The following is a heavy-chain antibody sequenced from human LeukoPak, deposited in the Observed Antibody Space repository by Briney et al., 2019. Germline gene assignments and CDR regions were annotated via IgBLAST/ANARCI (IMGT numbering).Heavy chain of an antibody. CDR3: ARDPHDGIAAAGTPPDY. Sequence: ASVKVSCKASGYTFTSYGISWVRQAPGQGLEWMGWISAYNGNTNYAQKFQGRVTMTRDTSISTACMELSRLRSDDTAVYYCARDPHDGIAAAGTPPDYWGQGTLVTVSS. D-gene: IGHD6-13*01. J-gene: IGHJ4*02. CDR1: GYTFTSYG. V-gene: IGHV1-18*01. CDR2: ISAYNGNT.